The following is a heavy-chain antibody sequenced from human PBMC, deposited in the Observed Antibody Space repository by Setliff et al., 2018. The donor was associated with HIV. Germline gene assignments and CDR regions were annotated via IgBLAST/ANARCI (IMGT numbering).Heavy chain of an antibody. V-gene: IGHV3-48*03. Sequence: PGGSLRLSCAASGFAFSSSEMNWVRQAPGKGLEWVSYISSSGSSIYYGDSVKGRFTISRDNAKNSLYLQMNSLRAEDTAVYYCARGIYTGYDHFDYWGQGTLVTVSS. CDR1: GFAFSSSE. CDR3: ARGIYTGYDHFDY. D-gene: IGHD5-12*01. J-gene: IGHJ4*02. CDR2: ISSSGSSI.